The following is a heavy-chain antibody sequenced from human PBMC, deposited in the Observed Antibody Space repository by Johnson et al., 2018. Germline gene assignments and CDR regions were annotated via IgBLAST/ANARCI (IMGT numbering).Heavy chain of an antibody. CDR3: SKGNSKNLYYYYYAMDV. D-gene: IGHD6-13*01. CDR2: INWNSGSV. J-gene: IGHJ6*02. V-gene: IGHV3-9*01. Sequence: VQLVQSGGGWVQPGRSLRLSCAASGFSFDDFAMHWVRQVPGKGLEWVSGINWNSGSVGYADAVKGRFTISRDNAKDSLYLQMNSLGAEDTALYYCSKGNSKNLYYYYYAMDVWGQGTTVTVSS. CDR1: GFSFDDFA.